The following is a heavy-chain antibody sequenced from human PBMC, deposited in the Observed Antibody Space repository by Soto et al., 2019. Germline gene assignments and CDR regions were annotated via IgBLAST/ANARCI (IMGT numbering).Heavy chain of an antibody. V-gene: IGHV3-23*01. Sequence: EGSLRLSCAASGFTSSGFTFSSYAMSWVRQAPGKGLEWVSSITGSGDNTYYADSVKGRFTISRDNSKNTLFLQMNSLRAEDTAVYYCAKDRAAVAPRVRFDPWGQGTLVTVSS. J-gene: IGHJ5*02. D-gene: IGHD6-19*01. CDR2: ITGSGDNT. CDR3: AKDRAAVAPRVRFDP. CDR1: GFTFSSYA.